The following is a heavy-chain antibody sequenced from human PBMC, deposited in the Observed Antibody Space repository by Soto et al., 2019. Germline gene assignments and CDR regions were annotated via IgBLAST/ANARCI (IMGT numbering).Heavy chain of an antibody. Sequence: LSLTCTVSDDSISTYYWSWIRQPPGKGLEWIGYGHYSGSTNYNPSLKSRVTISVDRSNNQFSLKVPSVTVADTAVYYCARVRCIVGNCFLDYWAQGTLVTVSS. J-gene: IGHJ4*02. V-gene: IGHV4-59*01. CDR3: ARVRCIVGNCFLDY. D-gene: IGHD2-15*01. CDR2: GHYSGST. CDR1: DDSISTYY.